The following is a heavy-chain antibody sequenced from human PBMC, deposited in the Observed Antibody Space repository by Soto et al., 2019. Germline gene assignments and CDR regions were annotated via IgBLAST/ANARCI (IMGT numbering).Heavy chain of an antibody. CDR3: ARDLDYYGSGNYYNRIDY. V-gene: IGHV1-69*01. Sequence: QVQLVQSGAEVKKPGSSVKVSCKVSGGPFSDYAVSWVRQAPGQGLEWMGGIIPMFGTANYAQKFQGRVTITADESTTTAYIELSSLGSEDTAVYYCARDLDYYGSGNYYNRIDYWGQGTLVTVSS. CDR2: IIPMFGTA. CDR1: GGPFSDYA. J-gene: IGHJ4*02. D-gene: IGHD3-10*01.